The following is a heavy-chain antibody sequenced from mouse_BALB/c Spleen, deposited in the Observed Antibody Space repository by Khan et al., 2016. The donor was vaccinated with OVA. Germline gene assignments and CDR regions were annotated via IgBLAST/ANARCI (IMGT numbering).Heavy chain of an antibody. V-gene: IGHV3-2*02. CDR2: ISYSGRT. CDR3: ARSVTITTVVATDFDY. D-gene: IGHD1-1*01. CDR1: GYSITSDYA. Sequence: EVQLQESGPGLVKPSQSLSLTCTVTGYSITSDYAWNWIRQFPGNKLEWMAYISYSGRTSYNPSLKSRLSITRDTSKNQSFLQLNSVTTEDTATYCCARSVTITTVVATDFDYWGQGTTLTVSS. J-gene: IGHJ2*01.